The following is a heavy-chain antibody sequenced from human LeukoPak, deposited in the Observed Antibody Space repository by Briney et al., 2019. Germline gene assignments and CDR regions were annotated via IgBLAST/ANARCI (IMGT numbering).Heavy chain of an antibody. Sequence: GRSQRLPYAASGYTFHSHAMSGVRQPPAKGREGVSGISIWGESTPYADSVKGRFPIQRDNPRNTLYMETNSLRAEDTALYYCAIMHPSYDGRGYWVQWGQGTLVTVSS. J-gene: IGHJ4*02. CDR1: GYTFHSHA. V-gene: IGHV3-23*01. CDR2: ISIWGEST. D-gene: IGHD3-22*01. CDR3: AIMHPSYDGRGYWVQ.